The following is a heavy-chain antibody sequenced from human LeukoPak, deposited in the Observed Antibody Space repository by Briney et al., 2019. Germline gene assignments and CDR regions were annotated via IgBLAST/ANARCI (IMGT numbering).Heavy chain of an antibody. CDR1: GGSISSYY. V-gene: IGHV4-59*01. CDR2: IYYSGST. D-gene: IGHD3-22*01. Sequence: SETLSLTCTVSGGSISSYYWSWIRQPPGKGLEWIGYIYYSGSTNYNPSLKSRVTISVDTSKNQFSLKLSSVTAVDTAVYYCARATYYYDSSGYLGPLPLDYWGQGTLVTVSS. J-gene: IGHJ4*02. CDR3: ARATYYYDSSGYLGPLPLDY.